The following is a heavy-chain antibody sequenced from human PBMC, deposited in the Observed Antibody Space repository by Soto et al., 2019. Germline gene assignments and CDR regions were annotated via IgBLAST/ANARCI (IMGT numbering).Heavy chain of an antibody. D-gene: IGHD1-1*01. CDR2: IIPIFGPA. CDR3: ATGSLTSTGGRIGYHYNAMDV. V-gene: IGHV1-69*13. J-gene: IGHJ6*02. CDR1: GGTFSSHS. Sequence: SVKVSCKSSGGTFSSHSINWVRQAPGQGLEWMGGIIPIFGPANFAKKFQGRVTITADESTTTAYMELSSLTSEDTAVYYCATGSLTSTGGRIGYHYNAMDVWGQGTTVTVSS.